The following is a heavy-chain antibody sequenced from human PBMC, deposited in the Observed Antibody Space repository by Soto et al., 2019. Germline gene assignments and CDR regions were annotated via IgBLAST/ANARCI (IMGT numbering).Heavy chain of an antibody. CDR3: ARLDYGDSAIFDY. CDR2: ISTSSSTI. D-gene: IGHD4-17*01. J-gene: IGHJ4*02. CDR1: GFAFSAYV. Sequence: EVQLVESGGGLVKPGGSLRLSCAASGFAFSAYVMNWVRQAPGKGLEWVSSISTSSSTIYYADSVKGRFTISRDNAKNSLYLQMSGLRDEDTAVYYCARLDYGDSAIFDYWGQGNQVIVSS. V-gene: IGHV3-21*01.